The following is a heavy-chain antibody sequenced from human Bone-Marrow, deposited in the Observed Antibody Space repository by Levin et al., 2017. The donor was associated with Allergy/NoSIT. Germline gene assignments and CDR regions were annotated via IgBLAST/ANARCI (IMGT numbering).Heavy chain of an antibody. CDR1: GFTFSSYD. D-gene: IGHD2-2*01. CDR3: ARVALPRYCTSTSCSDSGYYFDY. V-gene: IGHV3-13*04. J-gene: IGHJ4*02. CDR2: IGTAADS. Sequence: GGSLRLSCAASGFTFSSYDVHWVRQATGRGLEWVSAIGTAADSYYSGSVKGRFTVSRDNAKNSFYLQMNSLRAGDTAVYYCARVALPRYCTSTSCSDSGYYFDYWGQGTLVTVSS.